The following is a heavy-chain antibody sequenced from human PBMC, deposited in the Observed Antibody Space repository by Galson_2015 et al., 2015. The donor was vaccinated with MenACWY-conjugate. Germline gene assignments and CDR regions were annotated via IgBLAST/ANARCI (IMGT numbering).Heavy chain of an antibody. CDR3: ARDDYGDYNRGYYFDY. CDR1: GFTFSSYS. D-gene: IGHD4-17*01. Sequence: SLRLSCAASGFTFSSYSMNWVRQAPGKGLEWVSYISSSSSTIYYADSVKGRFTISRDNAKNSLYLQMNSLRAEDTAVYYCARDDYGDYNRGYYFDYWGQGTLVTVSS. J-gene: IGHJ4*02. V-gene: IGHV3-48*04. CDR2: ISSSSSTI.